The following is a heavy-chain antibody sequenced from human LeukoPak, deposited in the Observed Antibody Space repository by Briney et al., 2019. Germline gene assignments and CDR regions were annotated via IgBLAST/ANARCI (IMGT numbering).Heavy chain of an antibody. CDR1: GGSISSSSYY. J-gene: IGHJ4*02. Sequence: MPSETLSLTCTDSGGSISSSSYYWGWIRQPPGKGLEWIGSIYYSGSTYYNPSLKSRVTISVDTSKNQFSLKLSSVTAADTAVYYCARLRYYYDSSGQTLFDYWGQGTLVTVSS. CDR3: ARLRYYYDSSGQTLFDY. V-gene: IGHV4-39*01. CDR2: IYYSGST. D-gene: IGHD3-22*01.